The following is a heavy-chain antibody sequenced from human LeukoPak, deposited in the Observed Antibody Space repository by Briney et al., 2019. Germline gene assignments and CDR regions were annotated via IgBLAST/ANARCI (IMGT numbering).Heavy chain of an antibody. CDR3: ARDNSVGDIAWWFDP. V-gene: IGHV1-46*01. D-gene: IGHD3-16*02. Sequence: ASVKVSCKASGYTFTSYDINWVRQAPGQGLEWMGLINPSGSSTLYAQKFQGRVTVTRDMSTTTDYMELSSLRSEDTAVYYCARDNSVGDIAWWFDPWGQGTLVTVSS. J-gene: IGHJ5*02. CDR2: INPSGSST. CDR1: GYTFTSYD.